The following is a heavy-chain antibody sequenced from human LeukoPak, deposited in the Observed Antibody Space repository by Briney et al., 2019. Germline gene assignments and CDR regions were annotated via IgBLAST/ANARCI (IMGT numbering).Heavy chain of an antibody. CDR2: ISGSGNRA. Sequence: GGSLRLSCAASRFTFSTYGMNWVRQTPGKWLEWVSAISGSGNRAYHADSVKGRFTISRDNAKNSLYLQMNSLRAEDTAVYYCARRLRYSGSYYSDYWSQGTLVTVSS. CDR1: RFTFSTYG. V-gene: IGHV3-23*01. J-gene: IGHJ4*02. CDR3: ARRLRYSGSYYSDY. D-gene: IGHD1-26*01.